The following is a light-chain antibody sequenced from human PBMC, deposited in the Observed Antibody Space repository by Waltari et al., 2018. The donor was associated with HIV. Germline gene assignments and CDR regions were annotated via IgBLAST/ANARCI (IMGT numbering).Light chain of an antibody. CDR2: GAS. J-gene: IGKJ1*01. V-gene: IGKV3-20*01. CDR3: QQYIGSPRT. Sequence: EIALTQSPGTLSLSPGERATLSCRASQTISSTYLAWYQQKPGQAPRLLFYGASSGATGIPDRFSGSGYGTDFTLTISSLEPEDCAVYYCQQYIGSPRTFGQGTKVELK. CDR1: QTISSTY.